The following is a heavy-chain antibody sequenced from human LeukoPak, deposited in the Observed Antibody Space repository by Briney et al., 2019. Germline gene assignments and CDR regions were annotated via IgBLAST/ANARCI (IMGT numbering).Heavy chain of an antibody. J-gene: IGHJ4*02. V-gene: IGHV4-30-4*02. Sequence: SETLSLTCTVSGGSISSGDYYWSWIRQPPGKGLEWIGYMYYSGSTYYSPSLKSRVTISVDTSKNQFSLKLNSVTAADTAVYFCARDMGAPDYGSYSVDYWGQGTLVTVSS. D-gene: IGHD4-23*01. CDR2: MYYSGST. CDR1: GGSISSGDYY. CDR3: ARDMGAPDYGSYSVDY.